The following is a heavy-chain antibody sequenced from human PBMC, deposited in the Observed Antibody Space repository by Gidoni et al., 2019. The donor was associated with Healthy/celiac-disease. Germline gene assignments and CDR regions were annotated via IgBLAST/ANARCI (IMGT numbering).Heavy chain of an antibody. CDR2: IGGSGGST. Sequence: EVQLLESGGGLVQPGGSLRISCAASGFTFSSYAMSWVRQAPGKGLEWVSAIGGSGGSTYYADSVKGRFTISRDNSKNTLYLQMNSLRAEDTAVYYCAKDFTVGYCSGGSCYDWFDPWGQGTLVTVSS. J-gene: IGHJ5*02. CDR1: GFTFSSYA. V-gene: IGHV3-23*01. D-gene: IGHD2-15*01. CDR3: AKDFTVGYCSGGSCYDWFDP.